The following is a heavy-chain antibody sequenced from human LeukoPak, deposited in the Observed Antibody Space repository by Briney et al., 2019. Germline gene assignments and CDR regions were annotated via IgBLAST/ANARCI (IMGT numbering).Heavy chain of an antibody. Sequence: SETLSLTCTVSGGSISNYYWSWNRQPAGKGLEWIGRIFTSGSTNYNPSLKSRVTMSVDTSKNQFSLKLSSVTAADTAVYYCTSYSNYVGYFDYWGQGTLVTVSS. J-gene: IGHJ4*02. CDR2: IFTSGST. D-gene: IGHD4-11*01. CDR3: TSYSNYVGYFDY. V-gene: IGHV4-4*07. CDR1: GGSISNYY.